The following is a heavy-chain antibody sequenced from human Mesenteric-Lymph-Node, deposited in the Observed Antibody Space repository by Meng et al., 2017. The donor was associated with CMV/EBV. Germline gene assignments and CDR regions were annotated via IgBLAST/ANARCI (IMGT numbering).Heavy chain of an antibody. CDR1: GFSFSNYW. V-gene: IGHV3-74*03. CDR3: ARRYCSSTSCYTFFDY. D-gene: IGHD2-2*02. Sequence: GGSLKISCAASGFSFSNYWMDWVRQVPGKGLVWVSRINSDGSVTTYADSVKGRFTISRDNAKNTLYLQMNSLRAEDTAVYYCARRYCSSTSCYTFFDYWGQGTLVTVSS. J-gene: IGHJ4*02. CDR2: INSDGSVT.